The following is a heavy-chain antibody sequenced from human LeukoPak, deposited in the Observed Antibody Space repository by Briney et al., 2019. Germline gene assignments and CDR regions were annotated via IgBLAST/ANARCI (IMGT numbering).Heavy chain of an antibody. CDR1: EFTFSSNW. J-gene: IGHJ6*04. D-gene: IGHD5-12*01. V-gene: IGHV3-23*01. CDR3: AKSYGGYHLYYYYYYGMDV. Sequence: PGGSLRLSCAASEFTFSSNWMHWVRQAPGKGLEWVSAISGSGDSTYYADSVKGRFTISRDNSKNTLYLQMNSLRAEDTAVYYCAKSYGGYHLYYYYYYGMDVWGKGTTVTVSS. CDR2: ISGSGDST.